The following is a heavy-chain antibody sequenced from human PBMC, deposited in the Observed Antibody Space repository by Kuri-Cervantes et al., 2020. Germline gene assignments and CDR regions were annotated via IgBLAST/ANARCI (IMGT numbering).Heavy chain of an antibody. D-gene: IGHD2-21*02. CDR1: GGSSSGYY. CDR2: INHSGST. V-gene: IGHV4-34*01. CDR3: ARDPCGGDCYSGDAFDI. J-gene: IGHJ3*02. Sequence: SETLSLTCAVYGGSSSGYYWSWIRQPPGKGLEWIGEINHSGSTNYNPSLKSRVTISVDTSKNQFSLKLSSVTAEDTAVYYCARDPCGGDCYSGDAFDIWGQGTMVTVSS.